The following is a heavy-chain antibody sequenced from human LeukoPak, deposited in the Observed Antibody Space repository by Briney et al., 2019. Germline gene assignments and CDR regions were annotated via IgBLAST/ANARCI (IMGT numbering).Heavy chain of an antibody. D-gene: IGHD3-3*01. CDR3: ARVLLGNGYDAMYV. CDR1: GFTFSSHW. CDR2: IAPDGSAR. Sequence: GGSLRLSCAGSGFTFSSHWMGWVRQAPGKGLEWVANIAPDGSARYYEDSVKGRFSISRDNAKNSVYLQMNSLNADETAVYYCARVLLGNGYDAMYVWGQGTAVTVSS. J-gene: IGHJ6*02. V-gene: IGHV3-7*01.